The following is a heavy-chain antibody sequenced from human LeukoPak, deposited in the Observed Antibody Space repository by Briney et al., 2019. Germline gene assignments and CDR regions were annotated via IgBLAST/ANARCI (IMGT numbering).Heavy chain of an antibody. J-gene: IGHJ4*02. CDR2: IISGGQT. CDR3: AKYCSGGNCYSGLY. CDR1: GFIFSNYA. V-gene: IGHV3-23*01. D-gene: IGHD2-15*01. Sequence: GGSLRLSCAASGFIFSNYAMTWVRQAPGKGLQWVSTIISGGQTYYADSVKGRFTISRDNSKNTLYLQMNSLRAEDTAVYQCAKYCSGGNCYSGLYWGQGTLVTVSS.